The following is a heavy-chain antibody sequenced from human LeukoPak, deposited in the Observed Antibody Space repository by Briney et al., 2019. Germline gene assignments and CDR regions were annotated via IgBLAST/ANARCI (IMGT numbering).Heavy chain of an antibody. CDR1: GGSFSGYY. CDR2: IYYSGST. V-gene: IGHV4-59*08. D-gene: IGHD1-26*01. Sequence: PSETLSLTCAVYGGSFSGYYWSWIRQPPGKGLEWIGYIYYSGSTNYNPSLKSRVTISVDTSKNQFSLKLSSVTAADTAVYYCARLPGEWELFDYWGQGTLVTVSS. CDR3: ARLPGEWELFDY. J-gene: IGHJ4*02.